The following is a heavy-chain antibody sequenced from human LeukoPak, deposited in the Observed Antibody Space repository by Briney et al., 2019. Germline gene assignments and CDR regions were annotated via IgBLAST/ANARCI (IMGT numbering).Heavy chain of an antibody. D-gene: IGHD1-26*01. CDR1: GLTFYTYA. Sequence: GGSLRLSCEVSGLTFYTYAMSWVRQAPGKGLEWVANIKQDGSEKYYVDSVKGRFTISRDNAKNSLYLQMNSLRADDTAIYYCAKDLGLSVGSTPFDYWGQGTLVTVSS. CDR2: IKQDGSEK. V-gene: IGHV3-7*03. CDR3: AKDLGLSVGSTPFDY. J-gene: IGHJ4*02.